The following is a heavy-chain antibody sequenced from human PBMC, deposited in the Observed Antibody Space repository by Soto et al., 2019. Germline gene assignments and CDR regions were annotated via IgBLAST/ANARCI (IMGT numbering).Heavy chain of an antibody. CDR3: GRVLVRGVIINYYYYGMDV. J-gene: IGHJ6*02. Sequence: SVKVSCKASGGTFSSYAISWVRQAPGQRLEWMGGIIPIFGTENYAQKFQGRVTITADKSTSTAYMELSSRRTQDTAVYYCGRVLVRGVIINYYYYGMDVWGQGTTVTVSS. D-gene: IGHD3-10*01. V-gene: IGHV1-69*06. CDR2: IIPIFGTE. CDR1: GGTFSSYA.